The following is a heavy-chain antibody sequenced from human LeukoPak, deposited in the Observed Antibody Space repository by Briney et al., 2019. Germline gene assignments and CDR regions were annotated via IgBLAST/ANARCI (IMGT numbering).Heavy chain of an antibody. J-gene: IGHJ6*02. Sequence: ASVKVSCKASGYTFTSYDINWVRQATGQGLEWMGWMNPNSGNTGYAQKFQGRVTMTRNTSISTAYMELSSLRSEDTAVYYCARGSLHCSSTSCYLGTYYYGMDVWGQGTTVTVSS. D-gene: IGHD2-2*01. CDR1: GYTFTSYD. CDR2: MNPNSGNT. CDR3: ARGSLHCSSTSCYLGTYYYGMDV. V-gene: IGHV1-8*01.